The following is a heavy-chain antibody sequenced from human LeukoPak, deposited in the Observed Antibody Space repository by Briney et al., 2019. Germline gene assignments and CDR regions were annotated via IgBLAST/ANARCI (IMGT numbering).Heavy chain of an antibody. D-gene: IGHD5-12*01. CDR1: GGIFSSYA. Sequence: ASVKVSCKASGGIFSSYAISWVRQAPGHGLEWMGGIIPIFDTPNYAQKFQGRVTITADESTSTAYMELSSLRSEDTAVYYCARETSGYGFDYWGQGTLVTVSS. CDR3: ARETSGYGFDY. V-gene: IGHV1-69*01. J-gene: IGHJ4*02. CDR2: IIPIFDTP.